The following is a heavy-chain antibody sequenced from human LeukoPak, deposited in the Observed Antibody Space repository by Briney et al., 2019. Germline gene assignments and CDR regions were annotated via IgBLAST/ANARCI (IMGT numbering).Heavy chain of an antibody. J-gene: IGHJ4*02. Sequence: SVKVSCKASGGTFSSYAISWVRQAPGQGLERMGRIIPILGIANYAQKFQGRVTITADKSTSTAYMELSSLRSEDTAVYYCARSIAVAGTGAYYDYWSQGTLVTVSS. CDR2: IIPILGIA. CDR1: GGTFSSYA. CDR3: ARSIAVAGTGAYYDY. D-gene: IGHD6-19*01. V-gene: IGHV1-69*04.